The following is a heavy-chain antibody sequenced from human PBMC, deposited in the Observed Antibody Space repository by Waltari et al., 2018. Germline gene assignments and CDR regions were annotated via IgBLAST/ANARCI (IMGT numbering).Heavy chain of an antibody. V-gene: IGHV4-34*01. CDR2: INHSGST. CDR3: ERGDFWSGYYYYYDMDV. J-gene: IGHJ6*03. D-gene: IGHD3-3*01. Sequence: QVQLQQWGAGLLKPSETLSLTCAVYGGSFSGYYWSWIRQPPGKGLEWIGEINHSGSTNYTPSLKSRVNISGDTSKNQFSLKLSSVTAADTAVYYCERGDFWSGYYYYYDMDVWGKGTTVTVS. CDR1: GGSFSGYY.